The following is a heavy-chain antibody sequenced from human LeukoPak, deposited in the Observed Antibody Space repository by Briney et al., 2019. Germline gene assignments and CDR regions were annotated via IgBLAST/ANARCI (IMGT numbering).Heavy chain of an antibody. J-gene: IGHJ4*02. D-gene: IGHD3-10*01. CDR1: GFIFGDYA. V-gene: IGHV3-9*01. Sequence: GGSLRLSCAASGFIFGDYAMHWVRQAPGKGLEWVSGISWNSGTIGYAYSVKGRFTISRDNAKNSLYLQMNSLRAEDTALYYCGKSWGRYYYGTTNQGGLVFWGQGTLVTVSS. CDR3: GKSWGRYYYGTTNQGGLVF. CDR2: ISWNSGTI.